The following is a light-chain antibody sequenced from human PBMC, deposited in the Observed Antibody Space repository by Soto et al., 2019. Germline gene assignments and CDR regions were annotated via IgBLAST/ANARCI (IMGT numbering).Light chain of an antibody. Sequence: SALPQPPSVSGSPGQSVTISCTGTSSDVGSYNRLSWYQQPPGTAPKLIMYEVNTRPSGVPDRFSGSKSGSTASLTISGLQAEDEADYYCSLYISGSTYVFGTGTKVTVL. J-gene: IGLJ1*01. CDR3: SLYISGSTYV. V-gene: IGLV2-18*01. CDR1: SSDVGSYNR. CDR2: EVN.